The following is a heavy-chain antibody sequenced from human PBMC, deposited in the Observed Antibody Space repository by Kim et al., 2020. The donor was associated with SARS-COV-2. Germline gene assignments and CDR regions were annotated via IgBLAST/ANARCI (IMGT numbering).Heavy chain of an antibody. CDR1: GFTFSSYA. D-gene: IGHD1-26*01. V-gene: IGHV3-30*04. Sequence: GGSLRLSCAASGFTFSSYAMHWVRQAPGKGLEWVAVISYDGSNKYYADSVKGRFTISRDNSKNTLYLQMNSLRAEDTAVYYCARMVGGSYYHYFDYWGQGTLVTVSS. J-gene: IGHJ4*02. CDR2: ISYDGSNK. CDR3: ARMVGGSYYHYFDY.